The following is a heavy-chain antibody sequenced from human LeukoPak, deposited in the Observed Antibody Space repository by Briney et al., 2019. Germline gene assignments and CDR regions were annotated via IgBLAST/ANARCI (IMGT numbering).Heavy chain of an antibody. CDR1: GYSFTSYW. J-gene: IGHJ5*02. CDR3: ARLNRLTMVRGDWFDP. CDR2: IYPGGSDT. Sequence: GESLKISCKGSGYSFTSYWIGWVRQMPGKGLEWMGIIYPGGSDTRYSPSFQGQVTISADKSISTAYLQWSSLKASDTAMYHCARLNRLTMVRGDWFDPWGQGTLVTVSS. V-gene: IGHV5-51*01. D-gene: IGHD3-10*01.